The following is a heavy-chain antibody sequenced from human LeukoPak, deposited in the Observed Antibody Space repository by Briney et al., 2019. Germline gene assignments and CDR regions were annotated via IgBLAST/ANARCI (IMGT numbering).Heavy chain of an antibody. J-gene: IGHJ6*02. V-gene: IGHV3-7*01. CDR1: GFTFSSYW. CDR2: IKQDGSEK. D-gene: IGHD3-10*01. Sequence: GGSLRLSCAASGFTFSSYWMSWVRQAPGKGLEWVANIKQDGSEKYYVDSVKGRFTIPRDNAKNSLYLQMNSLRAEDTAVYYCARDATMVRGVDYYYYYYGMDVWGQGTTVTVSS. CDR3: ARDATMVRGVDYYYYYYGMDV.